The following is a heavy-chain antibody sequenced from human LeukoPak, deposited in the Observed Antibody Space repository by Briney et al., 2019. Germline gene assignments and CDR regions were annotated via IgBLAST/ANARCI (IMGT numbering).Heavy chain of an antibody. J-gene: IGHJ4*02. D-gene: IGHD3-3*01. CDR2: ISAYNGNT. V-gene: IGHV1-18*01. CDR3: ARGIRFLEWLQEDY. Sequence: EASVKVSCKASGYTFTSYGISWVRQAPGQGLEWMGWISAYNGNTNYAQKLQGRVTMTTDTSTSTAYMELRSLRSDDTAVYYCARGIRFLEWLQEDYWGQGTLVTVSS. CDR1: GYTFTSYG.